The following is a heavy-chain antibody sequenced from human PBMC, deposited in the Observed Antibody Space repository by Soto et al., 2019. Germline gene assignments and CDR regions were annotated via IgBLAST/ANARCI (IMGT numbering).Heavy chain of an antibody. CDR2: IYYSGIT. CDR3: ARGGGVYYFDY. J-gene: IGHJ4*02. CDR1: GGSISSSSYY. D-gene: IGHD2-8*02. Sequence: SETLSLTCTVSGGSISSSSYYWSWIRQPPGKGLEWIGYIYYSGITDYNPSLKSRVTISVDTSKSQFSLKLSSVTAADTAVYYCARGGGVYYFDYWGQGTLVTVSS. V-gene: IGHV4-61*01.